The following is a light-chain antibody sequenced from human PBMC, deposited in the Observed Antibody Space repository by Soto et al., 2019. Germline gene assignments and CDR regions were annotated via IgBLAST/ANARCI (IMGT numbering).Light chain of an antibody. J-gene: IGLJ2*01. V-gene: IGLV2-23*01. CDR2: EGS. CDR1: SSDVGSYNL. Sequence: QSVLTQPASVSGSPGQSITISCTGTSSDVGSYNLVSWYQQHPGKAPKLMIYEGSKRPSGVSNRFSGSKSGNTASLTISGLQAEDEADYYCCSYAERVVFGGGTKLTVL. CDR3: CSYAERVV.